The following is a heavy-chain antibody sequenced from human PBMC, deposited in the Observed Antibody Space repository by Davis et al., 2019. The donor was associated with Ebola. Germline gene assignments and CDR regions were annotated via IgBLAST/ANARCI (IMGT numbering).Heavy chain of an antibody. V-gene: IGHV3-23*01. J-gene: IGHJ2*01. CDR2: ISGSGGST. CDR1: GFTFSSSA. Sequence: GESLKISCAASGFTFSSSAMSWVRQAPGKGLEWVSAISGSGGSTYYADSVKGRFTISRDNSKNTLYLQMNSLRAEDTAVYYCAKDIGVSHWYFDLWGRGTLVTVSS. D-gene: IGHD3-16*01. CDR3: AKDIGVSHWYFDL.